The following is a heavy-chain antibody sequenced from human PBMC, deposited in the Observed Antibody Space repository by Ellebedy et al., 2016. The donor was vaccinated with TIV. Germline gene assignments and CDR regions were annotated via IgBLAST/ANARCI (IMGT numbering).Heavy chain of an antibody. J-gene: IGHJ4*02. Sequence: PGGSLRLSCAASAFPFSAYNMNWVRQAPGKVLGWVSSISSSHVYTYYADSVKGRFTISRDDAKNSLFLQMNSLRADDTAVYYCARDYGADDFPVFDSWGRGTLVTVSS. V-gene: IGHV3-21*01. D-gene: IGHD3-3*01. CDR3: ARDYGADDFPVFDS. CDR1: AFPFSAYN. CDR2: ISSSHVYT.